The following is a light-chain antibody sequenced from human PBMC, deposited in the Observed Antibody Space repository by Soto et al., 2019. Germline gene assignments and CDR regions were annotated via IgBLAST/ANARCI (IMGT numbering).Light chain of an antibody. J-gene: IGLJ2*01. CDR3: SSYSSKSSVV. CDR1: SSDIGGYNY. V-gene: IGLV2-14*01. Sequence: QSVLTQPASVSGSPGQSITISCTGTSSDIGGYNYVSWYQHHPGKAPKVMIYEVSNRPSGVSNRFSGSKSGNTASLTISGLQAEDEAEYYCSSYSSKSSVVFGGGTKLTVL. CDR2: EVS.